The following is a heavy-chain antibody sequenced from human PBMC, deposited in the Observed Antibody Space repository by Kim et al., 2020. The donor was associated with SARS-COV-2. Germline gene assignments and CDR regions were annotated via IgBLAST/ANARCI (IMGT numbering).Heavy chain of an antibody. CDR3: ARLPHDSSGYVDC. Sequence: SETLSLSCTFSGGSISNSFNYWGWIRQRPGKGLEWIGSVYHSGSTYDSPSLKSRVTVSVDTSKNQFSLKVTSVTAADTAVYFCARLPHDSSGYVDCWGQGILVTVSS. CDR2: VYHSGST. D-gene: IGHD3-22*01. CDR1: GGSISNSFNY. V-gene: IGHV4-39*01. J-gene: IGHJ4*02.